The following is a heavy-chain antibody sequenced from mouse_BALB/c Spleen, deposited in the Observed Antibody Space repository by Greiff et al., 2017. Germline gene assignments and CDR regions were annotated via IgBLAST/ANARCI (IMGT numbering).Heavy chain of an antibody. Sequence: DVKLVESGGGLVQPGGSRKLSCAASGFTFSSFGMHWVRQAPEKGLEWVAYISSGSSTIYYADTVKGRFTISRDNPKNTLFLQMTSLRSEDTAMYYCARSMISSYAMDYWGQGTSVTVSS. CDR2: ISSGSSTI. V-gene: IGHV5-17*02. CDR3: ARSMISSYAMDY. D-gene: IGHD2-3*01. CDR1: GFTFSSFG. J-gene: IGHJ4*01.